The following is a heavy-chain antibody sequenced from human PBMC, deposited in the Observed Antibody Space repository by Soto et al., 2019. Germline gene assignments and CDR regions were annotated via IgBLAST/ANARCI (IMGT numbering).Heavy chain of an antibody. D-gene: IGHD2-8*01. V-gene: IGHV1-69*13. J-gene: IGHJ6*01. CDR1: GGTFSSYA. CDR3: ARKSTKWRYYYYYYGMDV. Sequence: SVKVSCKASGGTFSSYAISWVRQAPGQGLEWMGGIIPIFGTANYAQKFQGRVTITADESTSTAYMELSSLRSEDTAVYYCARKSTKWRYYYYYYGMDVWGQAHTLTVSS. CDR2: IIPIFGTA.